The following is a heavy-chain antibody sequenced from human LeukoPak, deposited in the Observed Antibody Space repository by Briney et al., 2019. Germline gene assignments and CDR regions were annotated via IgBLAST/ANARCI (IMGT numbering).Heavy chain of an antibody. CDR2: INPNCGGT. J-gene: IGHJ4*02. V-gene: IGHV1-2*02. CDR3: AKTPPVSPYYFDY. CDR1: GYTFTNYY. Sequence: ASVKVSCKTSGYTFTNYYIHWVRQAPGQGLEWMGWINPNCGGTNYAQKFQGRVTMTRDTSINTAYMELSRLRSDDTAVYYCAKTPPVSPYYFDYWGQGTLVTVSS. D-gene: IGHD3-16*01.